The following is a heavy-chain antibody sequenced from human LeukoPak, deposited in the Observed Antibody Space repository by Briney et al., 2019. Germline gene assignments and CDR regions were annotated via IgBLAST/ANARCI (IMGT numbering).Heavy chain of an antibody. Sequence: PGGSLRLSCAPSGLTFSTYAISWVRHAPGKWLELVSTITGTGGSTYYADSVKGPFTISRDNSKSTLYLQMNSLRAEDTAVYYCAKHHLSGSYSLFAYWGQGTLVTVSS. CDR3: AKHHLSGSYSLFAY. CDR1: GLTFSTYA. CDR2: ITGTGGST. J-gene: IGHJ4*02. V-gene: IGHV3-23*01. D-gene: IGHD1-26*01.